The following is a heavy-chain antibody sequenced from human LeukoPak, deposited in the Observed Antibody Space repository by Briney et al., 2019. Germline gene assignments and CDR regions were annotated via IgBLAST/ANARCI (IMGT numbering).Heavy chain of an antibody. CDR2: IYYSGST. CDR3: AKDVSQWLADY. J-gene: IGHJ4*02. Sequence: SETLSLTCTVSGGSISSSSYYWGWIRQPPGKGLEWIGSIYYSGSTYYNPSLKSRVTISVDTSKNQFSLKLSSVTAADTAVYYCAKDVSQWLADYWGQGTLVTVSS. CDR1: GGSISSSSYY. V-gene: IGHV4-39*07. D-gene: IGHD6-19*01.